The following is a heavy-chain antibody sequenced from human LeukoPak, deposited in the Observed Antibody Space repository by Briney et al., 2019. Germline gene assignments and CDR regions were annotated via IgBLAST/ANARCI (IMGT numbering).Heavy chain of an antibody. CDR1: GYSFTSNW. CDR3: ARHAADGYNYIDN. J-gene: IGHJ4*02. CDR2: IYPGDSDT. V-gene: IGHV5-51*01. Sequence: GESLKISCKGSGYSFTSNWIGWVRQMPGRGLEWMGIIYPGDSDTRHSPSFQGQVTISADKSISTASLQWGSLKASDTAMYYCARHAADGYNYIDNWGQGTLVTVSS. D-gene: IGHD5-24*01.